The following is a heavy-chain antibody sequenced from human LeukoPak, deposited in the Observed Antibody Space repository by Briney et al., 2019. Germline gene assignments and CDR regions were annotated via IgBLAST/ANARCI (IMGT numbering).Heavy chain of an antibody. CDR3: TRHYDSDSSGDPDWFDP. D-gene: IGHD3-22*01. CDR2: ISNSGRT. CDR1: GASVTIDY. Sequence: KASETLSLTCSVSGASVTIDYWSWIRQPPGKGLEWIGHISNSGRTTYRSSLKSRVAISLDTSRNQFSLKLTSVTAADTAIYYSTRHYDSDSSGDPDWFDPWGQGTLVTVSS. V-gene: IGHV4-59*08. J-gene: IGHJ5*02.